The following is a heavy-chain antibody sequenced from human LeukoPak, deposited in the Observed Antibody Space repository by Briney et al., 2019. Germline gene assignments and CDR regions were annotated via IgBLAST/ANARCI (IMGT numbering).Heavy chain of an antibody. CDR1: GFTFKRHG. D-gene: IGHD4/OR15-4a*01. Sequence: PGGSLRLSCAVSGFTFKRHGMHWVRQAPGKGLEWLAVVSDDGNHKYYAASLKGRFTISRDNSKNTVYLQMDSLRVEDTSLYYCAKEGASGSFDVWGQGTVVTVSS. CDR3: AKEGASGSFDV. V-gene: IGHV3-30*18. J-gene: IGHJ3*01. CDR2: VSDDGNHK.